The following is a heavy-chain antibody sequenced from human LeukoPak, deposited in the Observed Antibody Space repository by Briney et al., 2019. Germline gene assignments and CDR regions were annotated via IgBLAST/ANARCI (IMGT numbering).Heavy chain of an antibody. V-gene: IGHV4-30-2*01. Sequence: KASETLSLTCTVSGGSISSGGYYWSWIRQPPGKGLEWIGYIYHSGSTYYNPSLKSRVTISVDRSKNQFSLKLSSVTAADTAVYYCARGYIAAAATGAFDIWGQGTMVTVSS. CDR1: GGSISSGGYY. J-gene: IGHJ3*02. CDR3: ARGYIAAAATGAFDI. D-gene: IGHD6-13*01. CDR2: IYHSGST.